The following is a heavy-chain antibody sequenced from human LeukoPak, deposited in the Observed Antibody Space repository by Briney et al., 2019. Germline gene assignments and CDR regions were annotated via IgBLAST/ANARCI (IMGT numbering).Heavy chain of an antibody. CDR3: ARKGNSFDY. J-gene: IGHJ4*02. Sequence: ASVKVSCKASGYTFTGYDMHWVRQAPGQGLEWMGRINPNNGGTNYARKFQGRVTMTRDTSISTAYMELSRLRSDDTAVFYCARKGNSFDYWGQGTLATVSS. V-gene: IGHV1-2*06. CDR1: GYTFTGYD. CDR2: INPNNGGT.